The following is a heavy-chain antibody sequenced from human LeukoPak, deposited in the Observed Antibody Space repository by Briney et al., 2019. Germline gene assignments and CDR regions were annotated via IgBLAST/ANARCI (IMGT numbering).Heavy chain of an antibody. CDR1: GYDFSTCW. CDR2: IYPGGSET. CDR3: ARASRDGYNQNFDH. D-gene: IGHD5-24*01. J-gene: IGHJ4*02. Sequence: GESLKISCKGLGYDFSTCWNAWVRQRPGKGLEWMGIIYPGGSETRYDPSFQGQVTISADRSTSTAYLQWSSLRASDTAMYYCARASRDGYNQNFDHWGQGTLVTVSS. V-gene: IGHV5-51*01.